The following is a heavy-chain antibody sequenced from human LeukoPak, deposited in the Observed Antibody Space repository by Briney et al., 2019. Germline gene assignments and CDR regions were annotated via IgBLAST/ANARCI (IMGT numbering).Heavy chain of an antibody. D-gene: IGHD3-16*01. V-gene: IGHV3-30*03. J-gene: IGHJ4*02. CDR1: GFTFSSYA. CDR3: ARDFDYVWGNPDY. CDR2: ISFDGSNE. Sequence: PGGSLRLSCAPSGFTFSSYAMSWLRQAPGKGLEWVAIISFDGSNEYYADSVRGRFTISRDNSNNTLSLQMNNLRPGDTAVYYCARDFDYVWGNPDYWGRGTLVIVSS.